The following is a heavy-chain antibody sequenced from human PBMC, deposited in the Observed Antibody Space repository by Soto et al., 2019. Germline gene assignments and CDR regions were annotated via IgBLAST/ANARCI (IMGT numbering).Heavy chain of an antibody. D-gene: IGHD2-21*02. CDR2: IHTSGST. V-gene: IGHV4-4*07. Sequence: SEPLSLTCTVSGGSISSYYWTWIRQPAGKGLEWIGRIHTSGSTNYNPSLKSRVTMSVDTSKKQFSLKVSSVTAADTAVYYCARAHDILPSDCGQRSLVTV. J-gene: IGHJ1*01. CDR1: GGSISSYY. CDR3: ARAHDILPSD.